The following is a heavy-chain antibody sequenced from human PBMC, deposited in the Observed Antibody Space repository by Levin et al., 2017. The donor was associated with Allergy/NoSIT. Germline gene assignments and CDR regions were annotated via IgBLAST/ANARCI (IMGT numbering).Heavy chain of an antibody. J-gene: IGHJ4*02. CDR1: AFTFNNAW. CDR3: ATERVKTLVGSTFDS. D-gene: IGHD1-26*01. CDR2: IKTKSDGGTT. V-gene: IGHV3-15*01. Sequence: GGSLRLSCAASAFTFNNAWMSWVRQAPGKGLEWVGRIKTKSDGGTTDYAAPVKGRFTISRDDSKNTLNLQMNSVRTEDTGLYYCATERVKTLVGSTFDSWGQGTLVTVSS.